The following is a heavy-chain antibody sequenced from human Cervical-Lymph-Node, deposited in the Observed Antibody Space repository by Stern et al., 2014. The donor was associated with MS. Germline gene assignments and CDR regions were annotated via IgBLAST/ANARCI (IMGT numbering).Heavy chain of an antibody. J-gene: IGHJ4*02. CDR1: GYKFSIYW. CDR3: SRQTTAWASDV. CDR2: LYPGDSES. V-gene: IGHV5-51*01. D-gene: IGHD1-14*01. Sequence: EVQLVESGAALIRPGESLKISCKGSGYKFSIYWIALVRQTPGKGLEWMGILYPGDSESSYIPAFQGQVTMSADKSTSTAYLQWSSLNASDTAMYFCSRQTTAWASDVWGQGTLVTVSS.